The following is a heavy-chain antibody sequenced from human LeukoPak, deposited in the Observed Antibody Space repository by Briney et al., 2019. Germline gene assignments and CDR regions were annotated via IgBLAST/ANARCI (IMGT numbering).Heavy chain of an antibody. CDR1: GGSFSGYY. CDR3: ARDAVTPGDDTFDM. Sequence: SETLSLTRAVYGGSFSGYYWSWIRQPAGKGLEWIGRIYTSGSTNYNPSFKSRVTMSVDTSKNQFSLKLSSVTAADTAVYYCARDAVTPGDDTFDMWGQGTMVTVSS. V-gene: IGHV4-4*07. J-gene: IGHJ3*02. CDR2: IYTSGST. D-gene: IGHD3-10*01.